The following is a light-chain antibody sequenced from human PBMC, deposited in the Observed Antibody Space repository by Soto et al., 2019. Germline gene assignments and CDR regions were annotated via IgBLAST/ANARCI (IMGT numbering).Light chain of an antibody. CDR3: TSYTSSNTYV. J-gene: IGLJ1*01. CDR1: SSDVGNYNR. Sequence: QSVLTQPPSVSGSPGQSVAISCTGTSSDVGNYNRVSWYQQPPGTAPKLMIYDVNNRPSGVPARFSGSKSGNTASLTISGLQAEDEADYYCTSYTSSNTYVFGTGTKVTVL. CDR2: DVN. V-gene: IGLV2-18*02.